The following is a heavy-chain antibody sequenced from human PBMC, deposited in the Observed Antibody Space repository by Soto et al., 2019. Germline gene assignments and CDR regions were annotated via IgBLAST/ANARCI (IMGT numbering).Heavy chain of an antibody. CDR2: ISGNGGST. V-gene: IGHV3-23*01. D-gene: IGHD3-3*01. Sequence: EVQLLESGGGLVQPGGSLRRSCAASGFAFSSYAMNWVRQAPGKGLAWVSGISGNGGSTYYAAFGKGRFTISRDNSKNTVDLQMNSLRDADTAVYYCARPPISIFGLANSFFDYWGQGTLVTVSS. CDR3: ARPPISIFGLANSFFDY. J-gene: IGHJ4*02. CDR1: GFAFSSYA.